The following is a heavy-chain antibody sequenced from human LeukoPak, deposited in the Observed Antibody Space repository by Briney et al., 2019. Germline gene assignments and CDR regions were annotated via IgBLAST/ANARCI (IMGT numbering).Heavy chain of an antibody. CDR2: LKTVNVET. D-gene: IGHD6-19*01. CDR3: ARGSSSDLPFDY. Sequence: ASLKVSCVASGYTFTFYVMYWVRQAPGQGPEWMGRLKTVNVETKYSQTFQGRVIITRDTSATTAYMELSSLASEDTAVYYCARGSSSDLPFDYGRRGTLVSVSS. J-gene: IGHJ4*02. V-gene: IGHV1-3*04. CDR1: GYTFTFYV.